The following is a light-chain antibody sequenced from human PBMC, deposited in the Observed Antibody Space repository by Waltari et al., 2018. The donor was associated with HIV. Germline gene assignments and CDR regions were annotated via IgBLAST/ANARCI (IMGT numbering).Light chain of an antibody. CDR3: CSYAANNTVL. J-gene: IGLJ3*02. CDR2: EGT. Sequence: QSALTPPPPVPPSPGHSLPIPSTAPTTPFSRYTLAPWYQQHPGKAPKFMIYEGTRRPSGVSNRFSGSKSDNTASRTISGLQAEDEADYHCCSYAANNTVLFGGGTKLTVL. V-gene: IGLV2-23*01. CDR1: TTPFSRYTL.